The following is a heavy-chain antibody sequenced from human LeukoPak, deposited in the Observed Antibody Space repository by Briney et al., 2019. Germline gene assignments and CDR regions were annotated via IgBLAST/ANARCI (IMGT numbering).Heavy chain of an antibody. CDR2: ISGSGGST. V-gene: IGHV3-23*01. D-gene: IGHD1-26*01. Sequence: GGSLRLSCAASGFTVSSSYMSWVRQAPGKGLEWVSAISGSGGSTYYADSVKGRFTISRDNSKNTLYLQMNSLRAEDTAVYYCAKPPVGATNWFDPWGQGTLVTVSS. CDR1: GFTVSSSY. J-gene: IGHJ5*02. CDR3: AKPPVGATNWFDP.